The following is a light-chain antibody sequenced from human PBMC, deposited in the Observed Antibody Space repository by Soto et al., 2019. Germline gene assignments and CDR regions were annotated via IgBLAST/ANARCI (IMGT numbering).Light chain of an antibody. CDR1: SSDIGGYDY. CDR3: CSYTRTSNHYF. V-gene: IGLV2-14*01. CDR2: EVR. Sequence: QSALTQPASVSGSPGQSITISCTGTSSDIGGYDYLSWYQQRPGKAPKLMIYEVRYRPSGVSNRFSGSKSGNTASLTISGLQAEDEAVYYCCSYTRTSNHYFFGSGTKVTVL. J-gene: IGLJ1*01.